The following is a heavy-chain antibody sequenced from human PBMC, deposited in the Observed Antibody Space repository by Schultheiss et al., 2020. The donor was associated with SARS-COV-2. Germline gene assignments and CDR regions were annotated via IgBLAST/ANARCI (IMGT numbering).Heavy chain of an antibody. CDR3: ARGRKAVVAATPLDY. CDR2: IYYSGST. Sequence: SETLSLTCTVSGGSISSYYWSWIRQPPGKGLEWIGYIYYSGSTNYNPSLKSRVTISVDTSKNQFSLKLSSVTAADTAVYYCARGRKAVVAATPLDYWGQGTLVTGSS. J-gene: IGHJ4*02. D-gene: IGHD2-15*01. CDR1: GGSISSYY. V-gene: IGHV4-59*01.